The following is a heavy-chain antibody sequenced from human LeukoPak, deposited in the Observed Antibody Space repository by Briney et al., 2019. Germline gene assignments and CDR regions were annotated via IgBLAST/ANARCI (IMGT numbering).Heavy chain of an antibody. CDR1: GGTFSSYG. CDR3: ARSQRAGYNVYYFDS. Sequence: SVKVSCKPSGGTFSSYGISWVRQAPGQGLEWMGGIIPIFRTTNYAQSFRGRLTITTAESTSTVYMELTSLRSDDTAVYYCARSQRAGYNVYYFDSWGQGTLVTVSS. CDR2: IIPIFRTT. J-gene: IGHJ4*02. D-gene: IGHD5-24*01. V-gene: IGHV1-69*05.